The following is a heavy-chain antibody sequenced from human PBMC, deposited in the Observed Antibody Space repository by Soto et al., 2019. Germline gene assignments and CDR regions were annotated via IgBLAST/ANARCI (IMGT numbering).Heavy chain of an antibody. CDR2: ISYDGSNK. CDR3: AKDRHPRITIFGRASGMDV. Sequence: PGGSLRLSCAASGFTFSSYGMHWVRQAPGKGLEWVAVISYDGSNKYYADSVKGRFTISRDNSKNTLYLQMNSLRAEDTAVYYCAKDRHPRITIFGRASGMDVWGQGTTVTVSS. CDR1: GFTFSSYG. V-gene: IGHV3-30*18. J-gene: IGHJ6*02. D-gene: IGHD3-3*01.